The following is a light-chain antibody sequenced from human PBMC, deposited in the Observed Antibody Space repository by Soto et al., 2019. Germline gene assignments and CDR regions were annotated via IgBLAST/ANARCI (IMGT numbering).Light chain of an antibody. V-gene: IGKV3-20*01. CDR1: QSVSSY. Sequence: EIVLTQSPGTLSLSPGERATFSCRASQSVSSYLAWYQQKPGQAPRLLIYGASNRATGIPDRFGGSGSETDFTLTISRLEPEDFAVYSCHQYGTSPWTFGQGTKMEIK. CDR3: HQYGTSPWT. J-gene: IGKJ1*01. CDR2: GAS.